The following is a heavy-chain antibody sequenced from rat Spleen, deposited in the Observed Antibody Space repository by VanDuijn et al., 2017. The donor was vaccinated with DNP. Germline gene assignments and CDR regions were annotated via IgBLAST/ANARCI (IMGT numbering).Heavy chain of an antibody. CDR3: ARGAGSPYWYFDL. Sequence: EVQFQESGPGLVKSSQSLSLTCSVTGYSITSNYWAWIRKFPGDKMEWIGYMSYSGGTGYNPSLKSRISITRDTSNNQLFLQLNSVTTEDTATYYCARGAGSPYWYFDLWGPGTMVIVSS. CDR2: MSYSGGT. J-gene: IGHJ1*01. D-gene: IGHD5-1*01. CDR1: GYSITSNY. V-gene: IGHV3-1*01.